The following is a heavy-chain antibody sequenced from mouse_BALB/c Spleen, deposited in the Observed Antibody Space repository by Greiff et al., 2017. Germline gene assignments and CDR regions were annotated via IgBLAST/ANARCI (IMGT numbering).Heavy chain of an antibody. J-gene: IGHJ4*01. CDR3: VRSWDLYAMDY. CDR2: IWTGGGT. D-gene: IGHD4-1*01. V-gene: IGHV2-9-2*01. Sequence: QVQLQQSGPGLVAPSQSLSITCTVSGFSLTSYDISWIRQPPGKGLEWLGVIWTGGGTNYNSAFMSRLSISKDNSKSQVFLKMNSLQTDDTAIYYCVRSWDLYAMDYWGQGTSVTVSS. CDR1: GFSLTSYD.